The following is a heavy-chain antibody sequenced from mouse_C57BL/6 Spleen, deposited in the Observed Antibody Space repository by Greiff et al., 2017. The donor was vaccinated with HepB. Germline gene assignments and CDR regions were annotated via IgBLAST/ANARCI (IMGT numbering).Heavy chain of an antibody. V-gene: IGHV5-16*01. J-gene: IGHJ4*01. CDR1: GFTFSDYY. D-gene: IGHD1-1*01. CDR2: INYDGSST. CDR3: ASKFITTSPYAMDY. Sequence: EVKLVESEGGLVQPGSSMKLSCTASGFTFSDYYMAWVRQVPEKGLEWVANINYDGSSTYYLDSLKSRFIISRDNAKNILYLQMSSLKSGDTTTYYCASKFITTSPYAMDYWGQGTSVTVSS.